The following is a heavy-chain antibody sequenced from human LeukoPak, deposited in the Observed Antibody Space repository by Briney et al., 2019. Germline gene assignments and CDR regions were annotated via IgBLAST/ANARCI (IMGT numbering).Heavy chain of an antibody. Sequence: GASVKVSCKASGYTFTGYYMHWVRQAPGQGLEWMGWINPNSGGTNYAQKFQGRVTITADESTSTAYMELSSLRSEDTAVYYCARDIGGYSGYDYDKYYFDYWGQGTLVTVSS. CDR2: INPNSGGT. V-gene: IGHV1-2*02. CDR3: ARDIGGYSGYDYDKYYFDY. J-gene: IGHJ4*02. CDR1: GYTFTGYY. D-gene: IGHD5-12*01.